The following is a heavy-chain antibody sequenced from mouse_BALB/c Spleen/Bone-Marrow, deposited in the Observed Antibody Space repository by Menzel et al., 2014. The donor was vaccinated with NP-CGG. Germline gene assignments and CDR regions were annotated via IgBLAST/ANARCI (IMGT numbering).Heavy chain of an antibody. CDR2: ISNGGGSP. J-gene: IGHJ3*01. CDR3: ARQGIYCGYDAFAY. Sequence: EVKLVESGGGLVQPGGSLKLSCATSGFTFSDYYMYWVRQTPEKRLAWVAYISNGGGSPYYPDTVKGRFTISRDNAKNTLDLQRSRLKSEDTAMYYCARQGIYCGYDAFAYGGQGTLVTVS. D-gene: IGHD2-2*01. V-gene: IGHV5-12*02. CDR1: GFTFSDYY.